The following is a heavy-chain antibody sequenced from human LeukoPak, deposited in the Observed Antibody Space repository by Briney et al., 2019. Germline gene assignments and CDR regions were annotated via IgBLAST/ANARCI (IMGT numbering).Heavy chain of an antibody. CDR3: ASPGHSSSSEYYFDY. CDR1: GFTFSSYG. D-gene: IGHD6-6*01. V-gene: IGHV3-30*02. CDR2: IRYDGSNK. Sequence: PGGSLRLSCAASGFTFSSYGMHWVRQAPGKGLEWVAFIRYDGSNKYYADSVKGRFTISRDNSKNTLYLQMNSLRAEDTAVYYCASPGHSSSSEYYFDYWGQGTLVTVSS. J-gene: IGHJ4*02.